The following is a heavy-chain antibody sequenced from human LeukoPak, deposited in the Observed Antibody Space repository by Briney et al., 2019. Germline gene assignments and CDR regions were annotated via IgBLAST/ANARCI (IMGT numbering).Heavy chain of an antibody. CDR3: ARHGRRDGYNYYYYYYMDV. CDR2: IYTSGST. J-gene: IGHJ6*03. D-gene: IGHD5-24*01. CDR1: GGSISSYY. V-gene: IGHV4-4*09. Sequence: SETLSLTCTVSGGSISSYYWSWIRQSPGKGLEWIGYIYTSGSTNYNPSLKSRVTISVDTSKNQFSLKLSSVTAADTAVYYCARHGRRDGYNYYYYYYMDVWGKGTTVTVSS.